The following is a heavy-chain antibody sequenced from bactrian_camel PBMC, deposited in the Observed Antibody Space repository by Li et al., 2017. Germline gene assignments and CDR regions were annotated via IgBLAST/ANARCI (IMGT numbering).Heavy chain of an antibody. CDR1: GYTLSRYC. V-gene: IGHV3S63*01. Sequence: VQLVESGGGSVQAGGSLRLSCTASGYTLSRYCIGWFRQAPGEPKEREGVAATCTSLDRGTTYADSVKDRFTISLDNAKNTVTLQMSNLKPDDTAMYYCAMRRAWSPVAPLAPASFTYWGQGTQVTVS. CDR3: AMRRAWSPVAPLAPASFTY. J-gene: IGHJ4*01. D-gene: IGHD6*01. CDR2: TCTSLDRGT.